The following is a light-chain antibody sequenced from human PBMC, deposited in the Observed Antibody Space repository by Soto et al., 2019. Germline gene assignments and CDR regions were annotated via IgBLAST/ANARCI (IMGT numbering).Light chain of an antibody. V-gene: IGKV1-5*03. CDR1: QNIGDW. J-gene: IGKJ4*01. Sequence: DIQMTQSPSTLSSSVGDRVTIACRASQNIGDWVAWYQQKPGKAPNLLIYKASTLESGVPSRFSGSGSGTEFTLAISSLQPEDFATYYCQQYNDLSTFGGGTKVDIK. CDR3: QQYNDLST. CDR2: KAS.